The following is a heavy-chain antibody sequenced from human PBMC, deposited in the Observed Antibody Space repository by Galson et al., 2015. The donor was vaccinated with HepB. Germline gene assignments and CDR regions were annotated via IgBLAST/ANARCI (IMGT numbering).Heavy chain of an antibody. CDR1: AFTVRGFA. CDR2: ISYDGSNK. D-gene: IGHD5-18*01. J-gene: IGHJ4*02. V-gene: IGHV3-30*04. CDR3: AGGVAYSSYFGSNY. Sequence: SLRLSCAASAFTVRGFAMRGVRQAPGEGLEWVAVISYDGSNKYSANSVKSRFTISRDNAKNSLYLQMNSLRADATAVYYCAGGVAYSSYFGSNYLGQGTLVTVSS.